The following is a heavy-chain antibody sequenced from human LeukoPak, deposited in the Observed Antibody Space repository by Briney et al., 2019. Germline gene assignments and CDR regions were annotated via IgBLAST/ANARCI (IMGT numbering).Heavy chain of an antibody. CDR1: GFTFSRHW. CDR3: ARDAGYPESFDI. J-gene: IGHJ3*02. CDR2: IDTDGSST. Sequence: GGSLRLSCAASGFTFSRHWMHWVRQAPGKGLLWVSRIDTDGSSTSYADSVKGRFTISRDNGKNTLYLHMNSLRADDTAVYYCARDAGYPESFDIWGQGTMATVSS. V-gene: IGHV3-74*01. D-gene: IGHD6-25*01.